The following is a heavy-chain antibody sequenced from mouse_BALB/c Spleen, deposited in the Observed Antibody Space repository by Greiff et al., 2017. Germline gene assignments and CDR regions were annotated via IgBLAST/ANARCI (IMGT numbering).Heavy chain of an antibody. CDR1: GFSLTDYG. CDR2: IWGGGST. J-gene: IGHJ2*01. D-gene: IGHD1-1*01. V-gene: IGHV2-6-5*01. Sequence: QVQLKESGPGLVAPSQSLSITCTVSGFSLTDYGVSWVRQPLGKGLEWLGVIWGGGSTYYNSALKSRLSISKDNSKSQVFLKMNSLQTDDTAMYYCAKHYYGSRGYFDYWGQGTTLTVSS. CDR3: AKHYYGSRGYFDY.